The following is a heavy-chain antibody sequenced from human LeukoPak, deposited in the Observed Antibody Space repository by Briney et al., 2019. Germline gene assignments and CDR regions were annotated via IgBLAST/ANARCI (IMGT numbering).Heavy chain of an antibody. V-gene: IGHV1-69*04. Sequence: SVEVSCKASGGTFSSYAISWVRQAPGQGLEWMGRIIPIFGIANYAQKFQGRVTITADKSTSTAYMELSSLRSEDTAVYYCARMVDSSGPDIDYWGQATLVTVSS. CDR1: GGTFSSYA. J-gene: IGHJ4*02. D-gene: IGHD3-22*01. CDR2: IIPIFGIA. CDR3: ARMVDSSGPDIDY.